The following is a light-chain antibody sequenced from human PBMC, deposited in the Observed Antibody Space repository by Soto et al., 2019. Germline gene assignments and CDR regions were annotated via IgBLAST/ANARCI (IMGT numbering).Light chain of an antibody. CDR3: SSYTSSGTLV. Sequence: QSALTQPASVSGSPGQSITISCTGTSSDVGGYNYVSWYQHQPGKAPKVILYEVSSRPSGVSNRLSGSKSGDTASLIISGLQAEDEADYYCSSYTSSGTLVFGGGTQLTVL. CDR1: SSDVGGYNY. V-gene: IGLV2-14*01. J-gene: IGLJ7*01. CDR2: EVS.